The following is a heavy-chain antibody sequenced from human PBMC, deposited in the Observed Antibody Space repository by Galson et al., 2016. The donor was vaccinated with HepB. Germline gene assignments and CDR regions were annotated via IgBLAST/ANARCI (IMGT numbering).Heavy chain of an antibody. CDR2: VYYSGST. CDR1: GGSISVSTYY. Sequence: ETLSLTCTVSGGSISVSTYYWGWIRQPPGKGLEWIGSVYYSGSTYNNPSLKSRVTVSVDTSKNQFSLNLRSVTAADTAIYYCARLRDGIYFDYRGQGTLVTVSS. J-gene: IGHJ4*02. V-gene: IGHV4-39*01. CDR3: ARLRDGIYFDY. D-gene: IGHD1-1*01.